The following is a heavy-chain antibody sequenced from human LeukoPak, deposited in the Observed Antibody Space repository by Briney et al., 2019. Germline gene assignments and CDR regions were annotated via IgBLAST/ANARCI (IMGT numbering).Heavy chain of an antibody. V-gene: IGHV3-23*01. CDR3: AKDDGRYCSSTSCYSISGIDY. CDR2: ISGSGGST. CDR1: GFTFSSYA. J-gene: IGHJ4*02. D-gene: IGHD2-2*01. Sequence: GGSLRLSCAASGFTFSSYAMSWVRQAPGKGLEWVSAISGSGGSTYYADSVKGRFTISRDNSKNTQYLQMNSLRAEDTAVYYCAKDDGRYCSSTSCYSISGIDYWGQGTLVTVSS.